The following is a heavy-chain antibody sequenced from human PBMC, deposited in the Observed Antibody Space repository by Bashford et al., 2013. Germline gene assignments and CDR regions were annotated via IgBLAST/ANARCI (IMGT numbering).Heavy chain of an antibody. D-gene: IGHD2-15*01. CDR3: ARRCSGRSCSGAFDM. J-gene: IGHJ3*02. CDR2: ISAYNGNT. Sequence: VASVKVSCKASGYTFTGYGITWVRQAPGQGLEWVGWISAYNGNTNYAQKVQGRVTMTTDRSTSTAYMELRSLISDDTAVYYCARRCSGRSCSGAFDMWGQGTMVTVSS. V-gene: IGHV1-18*01. CDR1: GYTFTGYG.